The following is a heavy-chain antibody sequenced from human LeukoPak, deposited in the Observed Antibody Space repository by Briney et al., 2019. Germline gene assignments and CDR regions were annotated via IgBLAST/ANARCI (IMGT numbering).Heavy chain of an antibody. Sequence: PGGSLRLSCAASGFTFSPHAMHWVRQAPGKGLKWVAVISSDGSDKYYADSVQGRFTISRDNSKNTLYLQMNSLRPEDTAVYYCAREGTVISFDYWGQGTLVTVSS. CDR3: AREGTVISFDY. CDR1: GFTFSPHA. V-gene: IGHV3-30-3*01. D-gene: IGHD4-11*01. J-gene: IGHJ4*02. CDR2: ISSDGSDK.